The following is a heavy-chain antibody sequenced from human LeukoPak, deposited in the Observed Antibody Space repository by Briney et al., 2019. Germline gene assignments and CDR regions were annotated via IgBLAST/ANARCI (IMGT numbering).Heavy chain of an antibody. CDR3: ARGACMAALNH. J-gene: IGHJ5*02. CDR1: GGSFSEYY. CDR2: ITHSGST. Sequence: PSETLSLTCAVYGGSFSEYYWSWIRQPPGKGLEWIGEITHSGSTNYNPSLKSRVTISVDTSKNQFSLKLSSVSAADTALYYCARGACMAALNHWGQGALVTVSS. D-gene: IGHD6-13*01. V-gene: IGHV4-34*01.